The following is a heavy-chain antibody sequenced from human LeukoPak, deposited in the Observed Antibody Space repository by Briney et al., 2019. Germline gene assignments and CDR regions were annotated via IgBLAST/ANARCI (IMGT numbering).Heavy chain of an antibody. CDR3: ARGYGEPWFDP. Sequence: ASVKVSCKASGGTFSSYAISWVRQAPGQGLEWMGGIIPIFGTSNYAQMFQGRVTISADKSTGTAYMELTSLSSDDTAVYYCARGYGEPWFDPWGQGTLVTVSS. D-gene: IGHD1-14*01. CDR1: GGTFSSYA. J-gene: IGHJ5*02. V-gene: IGHV1-69*06. CDR2: IIPIFGTS.